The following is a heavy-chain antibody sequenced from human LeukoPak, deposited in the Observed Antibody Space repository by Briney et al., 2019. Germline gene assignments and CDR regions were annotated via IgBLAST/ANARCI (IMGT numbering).Heavy chain of an antibody. CDR2: IYWDDDK. J-gene: IGHJ4*02. CDR3: AHKGPRRPFDY. Sequence: SGPTLVKPTQTLTLTCTFSGFSLSTSGVGVGWIRQTPGKALEWLALIYWDDDKRCSPSLKSRLTITNDTLKNQVILTMANMDPVDTATYYCAHKGPRRPFDYWGQGTLVTVSS. CDR1: GFSLSTSGVG. V-gene: IGHV2-5*02.